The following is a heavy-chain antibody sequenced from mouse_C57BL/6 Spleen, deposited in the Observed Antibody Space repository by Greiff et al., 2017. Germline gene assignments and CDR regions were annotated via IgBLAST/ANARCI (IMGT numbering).Heavy chain of an antibody. Sequence: DVKLVESGGGLVKPGGSLKLSCAASGFTFSSYAMSWVRQTPEKRLEWVATISDGGSYTYYPDNVKGRFTISRDNAKNNLYLQMSHLKSEDTAMYYCARDTGGYGGMDYWGQGTSVTVSS. V-gene: IGHV5-4*01. J-gene: IGHJ4*01. CDR1: GFTFSSYA. CDR3: ARDTGGYGGMDY. D-gene: IGHD2-2*01. CDR2: ISDGGSYT.